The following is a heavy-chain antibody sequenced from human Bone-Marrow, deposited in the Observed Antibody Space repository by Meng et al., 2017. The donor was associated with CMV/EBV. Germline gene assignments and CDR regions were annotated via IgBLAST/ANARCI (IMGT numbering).Heavy chain of an antibody. V-gene: IGHV3-30-3*01. CDR1: GFTFSTYA. CDR2: ISYNEDNK. Sequence: GGSLRLSCAASGFTFSTYAMNWVRQAPGKGLEWVAVISYNEDNKYCADSVRGRFTVSRDISTNTLYLQMNGLTIEDTAIYYCAREQWEVPHGPLASWGRGTLVTVSS. CDR3: AREQWEVPHGPLAS. J-gene: IGHJ4*02. D-gene: IGHD1-26*01.